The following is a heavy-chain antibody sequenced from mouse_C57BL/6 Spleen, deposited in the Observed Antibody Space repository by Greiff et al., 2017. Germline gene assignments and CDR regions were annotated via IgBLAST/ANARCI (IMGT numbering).Heavy chain of an antibody. V-gene: IGHV5-17*01. D-gene: IGHD1-1*01. J-gene: IGHJ4*01. CDR2: ISSGSSTI. CDR3: AKIYYYGSSYRDYAMDY. Sequence: EVQLVESGGGLVKPGGSLKLSCAASGFTFSDYGMHWVRQAPEKGLEWVAYISSGSSTIYYADTVKGRFTISRDNAKNTLFLQMNSLRSEDTAMYYCAKIYYYGSSYRDYAMDYWGQGTSVTVSS. CDR1: GFTFSDYG.